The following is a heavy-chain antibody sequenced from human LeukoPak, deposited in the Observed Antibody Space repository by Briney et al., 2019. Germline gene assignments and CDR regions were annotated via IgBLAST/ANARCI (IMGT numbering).Heavy chain of an antibody. J-gene: IGHJ5*02. CDR2: ISGSGDNT. CDR3: EKGSVAVAGFWFDP. V-gene: IGHV3-23*01. Sequence: AGGSLRLSCAASGFTFSNYAMSWVRQAPGKGLEWVSAISGSGDNTYYADSVKGRFTISRDNSKNTLYLQMNRLRAEDTAVYYCEKGSVAVAGFWFDPWGQGTLVTVSS. D-gene: IGHD6-19*01. CDR1: GFTFSNYA.